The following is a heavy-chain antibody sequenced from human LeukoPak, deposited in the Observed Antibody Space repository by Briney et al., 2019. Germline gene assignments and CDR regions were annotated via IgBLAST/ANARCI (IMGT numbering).Heavy chain of an antibody. CDR2: SKPNGGDT. J-gene: IGHJ5*01. D-gene: IGHD1-7*01. CDR3: ARVLNWSYDS. CDR1: GYTFISYF. Sequence: ASVKVSCKASGYTFISYFIHWVRQAPGQGLEGMGRSKPNGGDTSYSQNFQGRGTMTTDTSTSTVYMELSSPRSDDPTLYYCARVLNWSYDSWGQGTLVTVSS. V-gene: IGHV1-46*01.